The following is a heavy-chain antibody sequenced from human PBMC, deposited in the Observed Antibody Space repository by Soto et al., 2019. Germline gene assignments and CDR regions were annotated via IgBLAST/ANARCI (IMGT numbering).Heavy chain of an antibody. V-gene: IGHV4-59*08. J-gene: IGHJ4*01. CDR2: IYYSGST. D-gene: IGHD6-25*01. CDR3: ASGYKFPFHY. CDR1: GGSISGYY. Sequence: TSETLSLTCTVSGGSISGYYWSWFRQPPGKGLEWIGYIYYSGSTTYTPSLKSRVTIAVDTSKNQFSLRLNSVTAADTAVYYCASGYKFPFHYWGHGTLVTVSS.